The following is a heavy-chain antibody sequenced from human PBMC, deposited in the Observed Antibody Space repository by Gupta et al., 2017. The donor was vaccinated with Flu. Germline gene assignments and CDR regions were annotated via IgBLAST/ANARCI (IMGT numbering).Heavy chain of an antibody. V-gene: IGHV3-7*01. CDR1: GFAFTTYW. CDR2: IKRDGSET. CDR3: SAVDGTPMLAYTR. Sequence: EVQLVESGGGLVQPGGSLSLSCAASGFAFTTYWMSGVSQAQGKGLEWGANIKRDGSETFYADSVKGRFTISRDNAKNSLYLQMNSLTAEDTAVDACSAVDGTPMLAYTRWGQGTRGTVSS. D-gene: IGHD6-19*01. J-gene: IGHJ3*01.